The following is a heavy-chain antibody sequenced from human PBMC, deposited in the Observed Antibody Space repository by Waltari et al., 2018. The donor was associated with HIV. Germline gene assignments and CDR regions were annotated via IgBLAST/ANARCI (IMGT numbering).Heavy chain of an antibody. CDR2: IYSSGNT. V-gene: IGHV4-4*07. CDR1: GGPISSPY. J-gene: IGHJ5*02. CDR3: ARSRVDMIRNELDP. D-gene: IGHD3-10*01. Sequence: QVQLQESGPGLVKPSVILSLICTVSGGPISSPYWSWIRQPAGKGLECIGRIYSSGNTDYNPSLNSRVTMSLDTSKNQFSLKLNAVTAADTAVYYCARSRVDMIRNELDPWGQGTLVTVSS.